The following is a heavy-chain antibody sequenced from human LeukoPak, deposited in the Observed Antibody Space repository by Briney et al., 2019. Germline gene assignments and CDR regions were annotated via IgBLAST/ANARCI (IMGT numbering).Heavy chain of an antibody. V-gene: IGHV3-11*04. CDR1: GFTFSDYY. Sequence: GGSLRLSCAASGFTFSDYYMSWIRQAPGKGLEWVSYISSSGSTIYYADCVRGRFTISRDNAKNSLYLQMNSLRAEDTAVYYCARARRGSGYYYDYWGQGTLVTVSS. J-gene: IGHJ4*02. D-gene: IGHD3-22*01. CDR3: ARARRGSGYYYDY. CDR2: ISSSGSTI.